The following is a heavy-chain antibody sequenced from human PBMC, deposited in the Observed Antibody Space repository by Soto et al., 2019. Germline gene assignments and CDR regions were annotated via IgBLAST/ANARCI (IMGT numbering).Heavy chain of an antibody. Sequence: PGESLKISCKGSGYSYTSYWIGWVRQMPGKGLEWMGIIYPGDSDTRYSPSFQGQVTISADKSISTAYLQWSSLKASDTAMYYCARGGPLGARRGDWFDPWGQGTLVTVS. J-gene: IGHJ5*02. V-gene: IGHV5-51*01. CDR1: GYSYTSYW. CDR2: IYPGDSDT. D-gene: IGHD1-26*01. CDR3: ARGGPLGARRGDWFDP.